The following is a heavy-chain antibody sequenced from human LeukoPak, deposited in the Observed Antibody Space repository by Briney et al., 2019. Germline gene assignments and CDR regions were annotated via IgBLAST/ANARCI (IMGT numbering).Heavy chain of an antibody. D-gene: IGHD2/OR15-2a*01. CDR3: ARDLRVSTSLPLDS. J-gene: IGHJ4*02. Sequence: PSQTLSLTCAISGDSVSSNSAAWNWIRQSPSRGLEWLGRTYFRSNWYSDYAVSVKSRITINSDTSKNQFSLQLNSVTPEDTAVYSCARDLRVSTSLPLDSWGQGTLVTVSS. CDR2: TYFRSNWYS. V-gene: IGHV6-1*01. CDR1: GDSVSSNSAA.